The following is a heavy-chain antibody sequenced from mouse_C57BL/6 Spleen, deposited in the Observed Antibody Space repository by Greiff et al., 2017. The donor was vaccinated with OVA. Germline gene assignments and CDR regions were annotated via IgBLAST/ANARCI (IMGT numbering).Heavy chain of an antibody. CDR3: AREGDYYGSSPYYAMDY. Sequence: EVQRVESGGGLVKPGGSLKLSCAASGFTFSSYAMSWVRQTPEKRLEWVATISDGGSYTYYPDNVKGRFTISSDNAKNNLYLQMSHLKSEDTAMYYCAREGDYYGSSPYYAMDYWGQGTSVTVSS. CDR1: GFTFSSYA. D-gene: IGHD1-1*01. CDR2: ISDGGSYT. V-gene: IGHV5-4*01. J-gene: IGHJ4*01.